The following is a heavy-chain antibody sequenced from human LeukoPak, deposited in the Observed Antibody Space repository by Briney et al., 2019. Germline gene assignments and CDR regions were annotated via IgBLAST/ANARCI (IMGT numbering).Heavy chain of an antibody. CDR2: ISGSGGST. V-gene: IGHV3-23*01. CDR1: GFTFSSYA. D-gene: IGHD2-15*01. Sequence: GGSLRLSCAASGFTFSSYAMSWVRQAPGKGLEWVSAISGSGGSTYYADSVKGRFTISRDNSENTLYLQMNSLRAEGTAVYYCAKVLGYCSGGSCYGRAFDIWGQGTMVTVSS. CDR3: AKVLGYCSGGSCYGRAFDI. J-gene: IGHJ3*02.